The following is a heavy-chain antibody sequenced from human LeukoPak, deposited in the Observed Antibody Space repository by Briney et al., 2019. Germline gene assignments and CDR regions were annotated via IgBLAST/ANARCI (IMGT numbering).Heavy chain of an antibody. CDR2: ISGSGGST. CDR3: AKAKYSSPSEPLFDY. J-gene: IGHJ4*02. Sequence: PGGSLRLSCAASGFTFSSYAMSWARQAPGKGLEWVSAISGSGGSTYYADSVKGRFTISRDNSKNTLYLQMNSLRAEDTAVYYCAKAKYSSPSEPLFDYWGQGTLVTVSS. V-gene: IGHV3-23*01. D-gene: IGHD6-6*01. CDR1: GFTFSSYA.